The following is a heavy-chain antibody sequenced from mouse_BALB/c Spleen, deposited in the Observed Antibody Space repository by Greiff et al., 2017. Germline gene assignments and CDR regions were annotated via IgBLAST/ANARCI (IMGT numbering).Heavy chain of an antibody. CDR3: ARSNYGSSYPFAY. Sequence: QVQLQQSGAELAKPGASVKMSCKASGYTFTSYWMHWVKQRPGQGLEWIGYINPSTGYTEYNQKFKDKATLTADKSSSTAYMHLSSLTSEDSAVYYCARSNYGSSYPFAYWGQGTLVTVSA. CDR1: GYTFTSYW. CDR2: INPSTGYT. V-gene: IGHV1-7*01. D-gene: IGHD1-1*01. J-gene: IGHJ3*01.